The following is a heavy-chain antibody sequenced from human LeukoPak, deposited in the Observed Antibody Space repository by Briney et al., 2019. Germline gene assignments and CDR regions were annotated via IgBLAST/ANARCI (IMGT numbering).Heavy chain of an antibody. CDR3: ASRPIPVDIFDS. CDR1: GGSISSSSYY. D-gene: IGHD6-19*01. J-gene: IGHJ4*02. Sequence: PSETLSLTCTVSGGSISSSSYYWGWIRQPPGKGLEWIGSIYYSGSTYYNPSLKSRVTISVDTSKNQLSLKLSSVTAADTAVYYCASRPIPVDIFDSWGQGTLVTVSS. CDR2: IYYSGST. V-gene: IGHV4-39*07.